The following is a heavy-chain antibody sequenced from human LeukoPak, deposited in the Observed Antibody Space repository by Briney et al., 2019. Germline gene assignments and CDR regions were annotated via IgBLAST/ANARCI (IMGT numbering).Heavy chain of an antibody. CDR2: ISGNGAIT. D-gene: IGHD3-22*01. J-gene: IGHJ4*02. V-gene: IGHV3-23*01. CDR3: ASAYYYDSSGYYYSHY. CDR1: GFTFSDYG. Sequence: GGTLRLSCAASGFTFSDYGMSWVRQAPGKGLEWVSTISGNGAITYDADSVEGRFTISRDNSKNTLYLQINSLRAEDTAVYYCASAYYYDSSGYYYSHYWGQGTLVTVSS.